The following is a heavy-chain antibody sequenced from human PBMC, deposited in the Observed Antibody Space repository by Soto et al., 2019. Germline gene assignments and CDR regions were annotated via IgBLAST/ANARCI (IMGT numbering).Heavy chain of an antibody. CDR1: GYTFTSYD. CDR2: MNPNSGNT. CDR3: AREKSSGNYNDY. V-gene: IGHV1-8*01. D-gene: IGHD3-22*01. Sequence: QVQLVQSGAEVKKPGASVKVPCKASGYTFTSYDINWVRQATGQGLEWMGWMNPNSGNTGYAQKFRGRVTMTRNTSISTAYMELSSLRSEDTAVYYCAREKSSGNYNDYWGQGTLVTVSS. J-gene: IGHJ4*02.